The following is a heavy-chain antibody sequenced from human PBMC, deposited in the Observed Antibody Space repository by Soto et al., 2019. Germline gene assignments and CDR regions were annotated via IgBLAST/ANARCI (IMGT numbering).Heavy chain of an antibody. CDR3: ARDPLSPYSSSLYIY. Sequence: EVQLVESGGGLVQPGGSLRLSCAASGFTFSSYWMHWVRQAPGKGLVWVSRINSDGSSTSDADSVKGRFTISRDNAKNTLYLQMNSLRAEDTAVYYCARDPLSPYSSSLYIYWGQGTLVTVSS. CDR1: GFTFSSYW. J-gene: IGHJ4*02. V-gene: IGHV3-74*01. D-gene: IGHD6-13*01. CDR2: INSDGSST.